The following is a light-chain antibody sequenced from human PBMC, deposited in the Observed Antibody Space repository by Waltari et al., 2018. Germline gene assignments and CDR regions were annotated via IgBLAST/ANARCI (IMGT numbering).Light chain of an antibody. Sequence: QSVLTQPPSASGTPGQRVTISCSGSSSNIGTNTVNWYQQLPGTAPKPLIYVNKPRPAGVPDRFFGSKSGTSASRGIIGLQSEDEADYYCAAWDSSLNGFWAFGGGTKLTVL. V-gene: IGLV1-44*01. J-gene: IGLJ3*02. CDR2: VNK. CDR3: AAWDSSLNGFWA. CDR1: SSNIGTNT.